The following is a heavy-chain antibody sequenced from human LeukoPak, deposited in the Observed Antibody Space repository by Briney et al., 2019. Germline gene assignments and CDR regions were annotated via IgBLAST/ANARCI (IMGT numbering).Heavy chain of an antibody. CDR2: ISADGGST. D-gene: IGHD6-13*01. J-gene: IGHJ4*02. V-gene: IGHV3-43*02. CDR1: GFNFDAYA. Sequence: GGSLRLSCAASGFNFDAYAMHWVRQATGKGLQWISLISADGGSTYYADSVKGRFTISRDNSKNSLYLQMNSLTTEDTAFYYCAKDKAGTIVWYGRWAIGLFDYWGQGTLLTVSS. CDR3: AKDKAGTIVWYGRWAIGLFDY.